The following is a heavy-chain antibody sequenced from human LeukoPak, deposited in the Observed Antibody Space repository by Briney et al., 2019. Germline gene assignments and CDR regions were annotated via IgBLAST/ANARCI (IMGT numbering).Heavy chain of an antibody. Sequence: GGSLRLSCAASGFTFSDHYMDWVRQAPGKGLEWVGRIRNKANSYTTEYAASVKGRFTISRDDSKNSLYLQMNSLKCEDTAVYYCARERVDYGDWSRYYHYGMDVWGQGTTVTVTS. CDR2: IRNKANSYTT. V-gene: IGHV3-72*01. CDR1: GFTFSDHY. CDR3: ARERVDYGDWSRYYHYGMDV. D-gene: IGHD4-17*01. J-gene: IGHJ6*02.